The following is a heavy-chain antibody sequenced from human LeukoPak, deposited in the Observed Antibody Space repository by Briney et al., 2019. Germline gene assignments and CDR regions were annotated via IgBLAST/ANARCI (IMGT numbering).Heavy chain of an antibody. D-gene: IGHD1-7*01. CDR1: GGSISSYY. J-gene: IGHJ4*02. CDR3: ARLKTGTTAFFDY. V-gene: IGHV4-4*07. Sequence: SETLSVTCTVSGGSISSYYWSWIRQPAGKGLEWIGRIYSSGSTNYNPSLRSRVTMSVDTSKNQFSLKLTSVTAADTAMYYCARLKTGTTAFFDYWGQGTLVTVSS. CDR2: IYSSGST.